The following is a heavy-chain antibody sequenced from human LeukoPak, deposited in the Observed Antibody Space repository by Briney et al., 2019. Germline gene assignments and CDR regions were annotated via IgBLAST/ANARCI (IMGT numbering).Heavy chain of an antibody. CDR3: ARSQSSSWPYYYSYYGMDV. CDR2: ISAYNGNT. Sequence: ASVKVSCKASGYTFTSYGISWVRQAPGQGLEWMGWISAYNGNTNYAQKLHGRVTMTTDTSTSTAYMALRSLRSDDTAVYYCARSQSSSWPYYYSYYGMDVWGQGATVTVSS. V-gene: IGHV1-18*01. CDR1: GYTFTSYG. D-gene: IGHD6-13*01. J-gene: IGHJ6*02.